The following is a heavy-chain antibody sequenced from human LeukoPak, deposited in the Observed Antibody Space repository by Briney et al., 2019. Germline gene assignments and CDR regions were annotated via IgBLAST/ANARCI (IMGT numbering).Heavy chain of an antibody. CDR3: ARDIAVAFDY. V-gene: IGHV3-23*01. J-gene: IGHJ4*02. D-gene: IGHD6-19*01. Sequence: GGSLRLSCAASGFIFSSYAMSWIRQAPGKGLEWVSLISGSGGGTHYTDSVKGRFTISRDNAKNSLYLQMNSLRAEDTAVYYCARDIAVAFDYWGQGTLVTVSS. CDR1: GFIFSSYA. CDR2: ISGSGGGT.